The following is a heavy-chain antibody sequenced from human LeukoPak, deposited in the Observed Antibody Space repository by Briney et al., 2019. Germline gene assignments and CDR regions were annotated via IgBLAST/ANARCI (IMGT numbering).Heavy chain of an antibody. V-gene: IGHV4-59*08. Sequence: PSETLSLTCIVSGGSISSYYWSWIRQPPGKGLEWIGYIYYSGSTNYNPSLKSRVTISVDTSKNQFSLKLSSVTAAGTAVYYCARFNPPIAASFDYWGQGTLVTVSS. CDR2: IYYSGST. CDR1: GGSISSYY. J-gene: IGHJ4*02. CDR3: ARFNPPIAASFDY. D-gene: IGHD6-13*01.